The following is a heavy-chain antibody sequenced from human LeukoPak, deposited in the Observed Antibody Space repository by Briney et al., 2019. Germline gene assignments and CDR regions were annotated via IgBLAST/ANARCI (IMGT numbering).Heavy chain of an antibody. V-gene: IGHV4-39*07. CDR3: ASIAARLRAFDI. CDR2: INHSGST. D-gene: IGHD6-6*01. J-gene: IGHJ3*02. Sequence: PSETLSLTCTVSGDSVTSSSYYWAWIRQPPGKGLEWIGEINHSGSTNYNPSLKSRVTISVDTSKNQFSLKLSSVTAADTAVYYCASIAARLRAFDIWGQGTMVTVSS. CDR1: GDSVTSSSYY.